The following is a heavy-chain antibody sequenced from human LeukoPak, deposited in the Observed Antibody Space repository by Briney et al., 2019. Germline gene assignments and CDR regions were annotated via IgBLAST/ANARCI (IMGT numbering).Heavy chain of an antibody. V-gene: IGHV3-23*01. J-gene: IGHJ4*02. CDR3: AKKRVGTTPFDY. CDR1: GFTFSSYV. Sequence: PGGSLRLTCAASGFTFSSYVMNWVRQAPGKGLEWVSVIGNSGTTYYADSVKGRFTISRDNSKNTLYLQMNSLRAEDTAVYYCAKKRVGTTPFDYWGQGTLVTVSS. CDR2: IGNSGTT. D-gene: IGHD1-26*01.